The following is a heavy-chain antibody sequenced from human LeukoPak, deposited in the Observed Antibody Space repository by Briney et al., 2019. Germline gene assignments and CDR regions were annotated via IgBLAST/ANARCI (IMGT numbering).Heavy chain of an antibody. J-gene: IGHJ4*02. CDR2: IYYSGST. Sequence: SETLSLTCSVSGVSISSYYWSWIRQPPGKGLEWIGYIYYSGSTNHNPSLKSRVTISVDTSKNQFSLKLSSVTAADTAVYYCARENGDYDYWGQGTLVTVSS. CDR3: ARENGDYDY. CDR1: GVSISSYY. V-gene: IGHV4-59*12. D-gene: IGHD4-17*01.